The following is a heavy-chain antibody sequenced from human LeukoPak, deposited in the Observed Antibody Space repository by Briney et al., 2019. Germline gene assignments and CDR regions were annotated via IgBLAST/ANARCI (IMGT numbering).Heavy chain of an antibody. CDR3: ARDHADSGWYVSPYYYYMDV. CDR2: IIPIFGTA. Sequence: ASVKVSCKASGGTFSSYAISWVRQAPGRGLEWMGGIIPIFGTANYAQKFQGRVTITADKSTSTAYMELSSLRSEDTAVYYCARDHADSGWYVSPYYYYMDVWGKGTTVTVSS. D-gene: IGHD6-19*01. V-gene: IGHV1-69*06. CDR1: GGTFSSYA. J-gene: IGHJ6*03.